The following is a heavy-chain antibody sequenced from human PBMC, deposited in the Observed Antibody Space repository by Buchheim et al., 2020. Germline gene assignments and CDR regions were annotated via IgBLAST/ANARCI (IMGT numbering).Heavy chain of an antibody. J-gene: IGHJ4*02. D-gene: IGHD4-11*01. V-gene: IGHV3-11*01. CDR1: GFVFSDYY. CDR2: LSSSGITT. CDR3: ARSRYRTEASNYYVFDY. Sequence: QVQLVESGGGLVKSGGSLRLSCAASGFVFSDYYMSWVRQAPGKGLEWVSFLSSSGITTFHADSAKGRFTISRDNTNNSVYLQMNSLRAEDTAVYYCARSRYRTEASNYYVFDYWGRGTL.